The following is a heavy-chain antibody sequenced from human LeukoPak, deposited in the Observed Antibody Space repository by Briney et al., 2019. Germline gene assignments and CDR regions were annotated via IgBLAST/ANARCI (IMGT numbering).Heavy chain of an antibody. CDR1: AFTFTSYG. J-gene: IGHJ4*02. CDR2: IRYDGSNK. D-gene: IGHD3-10*01. Sequence: GGSLRLSCAASAFTFTSYGLHWVRQAPGKGLEWVSFIRYDGSNKYYADSVKGRFIISRDNSKNTLYLQMNSLRVEDTAVYYCARDIYGSGPPVGDAIDYWGQGTLVTVSS. CDR3: ARDIYGSGPPVGDAIDY. V-gene: IGHV3-30*02.